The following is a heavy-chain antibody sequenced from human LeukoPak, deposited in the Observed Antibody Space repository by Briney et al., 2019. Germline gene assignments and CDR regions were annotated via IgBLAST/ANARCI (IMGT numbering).Heavy chain of an antibody. CDR2: IIPIFGTA. D-gene: IGHD3-9*01. CDR3: ARVTSHYDILTGYSTSPIYYYYYGMDV. V-gene: IGHV1-69*01. CDR1: GGTSSSYA. Sequence: SVKVSCKASGGTSSSYAISWVRQAPGRGLEWMGGIIPIFGTANYAQKFQGRVTITADESTSTAYMELSSLRSEDTAVYYCARVTSHYDILTGYSTSPIYYYYYGMDVWGQGTTVTVSS. J-gene: IGHJ6*02.